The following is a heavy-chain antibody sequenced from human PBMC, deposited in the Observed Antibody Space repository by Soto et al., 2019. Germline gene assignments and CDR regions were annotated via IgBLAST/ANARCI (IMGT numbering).Heavy chain of an antibody. CDR3: AKGGYIYGPDP. CDR2: ISESGDNA. Sequence: GGSLRLSCAASGFPFNTYAMSWVRQAPGKGPEWVSAISESGDNAFYADSVQGRFTISRDNSYNILYLQMNSLRAEDTALYFCAKGGYIYGPDPWGQGTLV. D-gene: IGHD5-18*01. V-gene: IGHV3-23*01. J-gene: IGHJ5*02. CDR1: GFPFNTYA.